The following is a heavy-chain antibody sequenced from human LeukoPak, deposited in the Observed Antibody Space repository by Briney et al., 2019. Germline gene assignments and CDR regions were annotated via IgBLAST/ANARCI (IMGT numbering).Heavy chain of an antibody. CDR1: GGSFSGYY. Sequence: SETLSLTCAVYGGSFSGYYWSWIRQPPGKGLEWIGYIYYSGSTYYNPSLKSRVTISVDTSKNQFSLKLSSVTAADTAVYYCARWRPAAILTNAFDIWGQGTMVTVSS. CDR2: IYYSGST. J-gene: IGHJ3*02. CDR3: ARWRPAAILTNAFDI. D-gene: IGHD2-2*02. V-gene: IGHV4-34*09.